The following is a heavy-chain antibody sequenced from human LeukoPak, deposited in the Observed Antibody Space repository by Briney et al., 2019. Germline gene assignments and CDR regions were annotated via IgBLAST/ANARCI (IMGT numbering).Heavy chain of an antibody. J-gene: IGHJ5*02. CDR1: GYSFTSYW. Sequence: GESLKISCKGSGYSFTSYWIGWVRQMPGKGLEWMGIIYPGYSDTRYSPSFQGQVTISADKSIGTAYLQWSSLKASDTAMYYCARHDWDGSGSYYSNWFDPWGQGTLVTVSS. CDR3: ARHDWDGSGSYYSNWFDP. CDR2: IYPGYSDT. V-gene: IGHV5-51*01. D-gene: IGHD3-10*01.